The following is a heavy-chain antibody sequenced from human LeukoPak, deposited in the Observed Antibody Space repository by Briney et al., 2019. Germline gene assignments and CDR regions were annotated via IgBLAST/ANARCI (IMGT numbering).Heavy chain of an antibody. D-gene: IGHD4-17*01. V-gene: IGHV4-39*07. CDR1: GGSISSSSYY. CDR3: ARDPLRYGDNEGY. Sequence: PSETLSLTCTVSGGSISSSSYYWGWIRQPPGKGLEWIGSIYYSGSTYYNPSLKSRVTISVDTSKNQFSLKLSSVTAADTAVYYCARDPLRYGDNEGYWGQGTLVTVSS. J-gene: IGHJ4*02. CDR2: IYYSGST.